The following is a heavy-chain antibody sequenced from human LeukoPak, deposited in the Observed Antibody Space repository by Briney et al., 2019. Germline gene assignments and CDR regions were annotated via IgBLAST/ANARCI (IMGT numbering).Heavy chain of an antibody. Sequence: SETLSLTCTVSGGSISSSSYYWGWIRQPPGKGLEWIGEINHSGSTNYNPSLKSRVTISVDTSKNQFSLKLSSVTAADTAVYYCARGHVVVVAATGSTQNYFDYWGQGTLVTVSS. D-gene: IGHD2-15*01. V-gene: IGHV4-39*07. CDR1: GGSISSSSYY. J-gene: IGHJ4*02. CDR2: INHSGST. CDR3: ARGHVVVVAATGSTQNYFDY.